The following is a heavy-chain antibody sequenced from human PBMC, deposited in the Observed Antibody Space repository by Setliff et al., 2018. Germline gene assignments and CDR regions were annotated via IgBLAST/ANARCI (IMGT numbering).Heavy chain of an antibody. CDR2: IHQRGRT. CDR1: GVSITSGHY. Sequence: PSETLSLTCGVSGVSITSGHYWGWIQQSPGKGLEWLATIHQRGRTYYNPSLNSRVTISLDTSKNHFSLKLRSVTAEDSAVYYCASPGRDNLDSPFDAFDIWGQGTKVTVSS. D-gene: IGHD3-3*01. CDR3: ASPGRDNLDSPFDAFDI. J-gene: IGHJ3*02. V-gene: IGHV4-38-2*01.